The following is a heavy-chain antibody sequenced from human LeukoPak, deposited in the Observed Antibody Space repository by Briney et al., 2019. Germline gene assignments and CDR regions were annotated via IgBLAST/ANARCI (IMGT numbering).Heavy chain of an antibody. CDR2: ISYDGSNK. Sequence: PGGSLRLSCAASGFTFSSYAMHWVRQAPGKGLEWVAVISYDGSNKYYADSVKGRFTISRDNSKNTLCLQMNSLRAEDTAVYYCARGGPYSSSSKLLDYWGQGTLVTVSS. D-gene: IGHD6-6*01. V-gene: IGHV3-30-3*01. J-gene: IGHJ4*02. CDR1: GFTFSSYA. CDR3: ARGGPYSSSSKLLDY.